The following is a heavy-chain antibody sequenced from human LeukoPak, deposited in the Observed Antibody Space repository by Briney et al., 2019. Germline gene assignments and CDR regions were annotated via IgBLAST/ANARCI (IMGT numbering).Heavy chain of an antibody. CDR3: ARAGSRLDFDY. CDR2: NSSSSSYI. CDR1: GFTFSSYS. D-gene: IGHD6-19*01. Sequence: GGSLRLSCAASGFTFSSYSMNWVRQAPGKGLEWVSSNSSSSSYIYYADSVKGRFTISRDNAKNSLYLQMNSLRAEDTAVYYCARAGSRLDFDYWGQGTLVTVSS. J-gene: IGHJ4*02. V-gene: IGHV3-21*01.